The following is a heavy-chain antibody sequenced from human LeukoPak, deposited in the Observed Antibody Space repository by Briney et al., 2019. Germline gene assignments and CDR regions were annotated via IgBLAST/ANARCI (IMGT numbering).Heavy chain of an antibody. CDR1: GFTFSSYA. V-gene: IGHV3-23*01. CDR3: AKGGGSGKYYFDY. D-gene: IGHD3-16*01. CDR2: ISGSGGNT. Sequence: GGSLRLSCAASGFTFSSYAMSWVRQAPGKGLEWVSAISGSGGNTYHADSVKGRFTISRDTSENMVFLQMNSLRAEDTAVYYCAKGGGSGKYYFDYWGQGTLVTVSS. J-gene: IGHJ4*02.